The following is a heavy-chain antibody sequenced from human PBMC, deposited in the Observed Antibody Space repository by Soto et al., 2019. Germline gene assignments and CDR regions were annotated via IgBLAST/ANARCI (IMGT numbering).Heavy chain of an antibody. J-gene: IGHJ3*02. CDR3: ARADCVRLLGAFDI. CDR2: INPNSGGT. CDR1: GYTFTGYY. D-gene: IGHD3-3*01. V-gene: IGHV1-2*02. Sequence: VKVSCKASGYTFTGYYMHWVRQAPGQGLEWMGWINPNSGGTNYAQKFQGRVTMTRDTSISTAYMELSRLRSDDTAVYYCARADCVRLLGAFDIWGQGTMVTVSS.